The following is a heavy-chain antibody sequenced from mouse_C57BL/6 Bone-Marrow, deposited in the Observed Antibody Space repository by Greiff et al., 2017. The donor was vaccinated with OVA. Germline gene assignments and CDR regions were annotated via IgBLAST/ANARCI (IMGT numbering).Heavy chain of an antibody. V-gene: IGHV1-50*01. CDR1: GYTFTSYW. Sequence: QVQLQQSGAELVKPGASVKMSCKASGYTFTSYWMHWVKQRPGQGLEWIGEIDPSNSYTNYKQKFKGKATLTVDTSSSTAYMQLSSLTSEDSAVYYCASPLTSNHAEFAYWGQGTLVTVSA. CDR2: IDPSNSYT. CDR3: ASPLTSNHAEFAY. J-gene: IGHJ3*01. D-gene: IGHD1-1*01.